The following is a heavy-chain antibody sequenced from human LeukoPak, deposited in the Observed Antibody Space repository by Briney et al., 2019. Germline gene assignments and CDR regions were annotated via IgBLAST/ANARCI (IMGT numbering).Heavy chain of an antibody. D-gene: IGHD6-6*01. CDR2: INQHGSVK. CDR3: AIIGYSSSSVDY. V-gene: IGHV3-7*01. J-gene: IGHJ4*02. CDR1: GGTYSNCW. Sequence: GGTLRLSCAVSGGTYSNCWRMWVRQAPGKGLEWVANINQHGSVKYYVDSLRRRFTISRDNAKSSLYLQMNSLRAEDTAVYYCAIIGYSSSSVDYWGQGTLGTASS.